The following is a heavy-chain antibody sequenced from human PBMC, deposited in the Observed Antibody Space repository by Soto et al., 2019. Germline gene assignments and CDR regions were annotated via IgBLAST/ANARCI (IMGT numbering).Heavy chain of an antibody. Sequence: GASVKVSCKASGYTFTGYYMHWVRQAPGQGLEWMGWINPNSGGTNYAQKFQGWVTMTRDTSISTAYMELSRLRSDDTAVYYCARGMSSDTRASPPIYVRGQRTTVPVS. CDR2: INPNSGGT. J-gene: IGHJ6*02. D-gene: IGHD3-22*01. CDR1: GYTFTGYY. V-gene: IGHV1-2*04. CDR3: ARGMSSDTRASPPIYV.